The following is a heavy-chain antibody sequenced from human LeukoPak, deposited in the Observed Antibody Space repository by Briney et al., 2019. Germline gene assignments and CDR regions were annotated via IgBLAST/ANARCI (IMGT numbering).Heavy chain of an antibody. CDR1: GGSISSYY. D-gene: IGHD1-26*01. V-gene: IGHV4-59*08. Sequence: PSETPSLTCTVSGGSISSYYWSWIRQPPGKGLEWIGYIYYSGSTNYNPSLKSRVTISVDTSKNQFSLKLSSVTAADTAVYYCARARVGATNYYYYYMDVWGKGTTVTVSS. J-gene: IGHJ6*03. CDR3: ARARVGATNYYYYYMDV. CDR2: IYYSGST.